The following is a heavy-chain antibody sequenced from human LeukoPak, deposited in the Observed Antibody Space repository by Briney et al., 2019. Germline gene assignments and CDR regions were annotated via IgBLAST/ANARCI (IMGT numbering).Heavy chain of an antibody. J-gene: IGHJ4*02. Sequence: GGSLRLSCAASGFTFSSYAMSWVRQAPGKGLEWVSAISATASNTYYADSVKGRFTISRGNSKSTLYLQMNSLRVDDTAVYYCAKDWYNSLNYFDYWGQGSLVTVSS. CDR2: ISATASNT. CDR1: GFTFSSYA. D-gene: IGHD1-1*01. CDR3: AKDWYNSLNYFDY. V-gene: IGHV3-23*01.